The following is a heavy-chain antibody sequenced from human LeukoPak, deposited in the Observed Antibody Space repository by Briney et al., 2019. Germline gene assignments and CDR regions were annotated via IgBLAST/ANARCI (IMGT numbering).Heavy chain of an antibody. D-gene: IGHD3-3*01. CDR3: VRHLALGGSGLDF. V-gene: IGHV3-7*03. J-gene: IGHJ4*02. CDR1: GFTFNYW. Sequence: GGSLRLSCAGSGFTFNYWMSWVRQAPGKGLEWVAEINEDGSKKYYVDSVKGRFTISRDDAKISLYLQMNSLTTEDTAVYYCVRHLALGGSGLDFWGQGTLVSVSS. CDR2: INEDGSKK.